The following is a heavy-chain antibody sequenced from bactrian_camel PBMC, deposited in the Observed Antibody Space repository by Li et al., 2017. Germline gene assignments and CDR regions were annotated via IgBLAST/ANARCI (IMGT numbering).Heavy chain of an antibody. CDR2: INSGGNST. D-gene: IGHD2*01. CDR1: GFTFSSYW. Sequence: QVQLVESGGGLAQPGGSLRLSCATSGFTFSSYWMYWVRQAPGKGLEWVSGINSGGNSTYYADSVKGQFTISRDNAKNTLYLQMNSLKPEDTAMYYCAADRYYSGGYWSMDDFGYWGQGTQVTVS. V-gene: IGHV3S1*01. J-gene: IGHJ6*01. CDR3: AADRYYSGGYWSMDDFGY.